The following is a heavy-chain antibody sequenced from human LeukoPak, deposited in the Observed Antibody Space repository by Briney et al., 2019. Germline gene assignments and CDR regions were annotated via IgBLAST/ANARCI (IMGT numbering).Heavy chain of an antibody. D-gene: IGHD3-10*01. CDR3: ARLTTHGTRWFGELSLGAFDI. CDR1: GGSFSGYY. V-gene: IGHV4-34*01. J-gene: IGHJ3*02. Sequence: PSETLSLTCAVYGGSFSGYYWSWIRQPPGKGLEWIGSIYYSGSTYYNPSLKSRVTISVDTSKDQFSLKLSSVTAADTAVYYCARLTTHGTRWFGELSLGAFDIWGQGTMVTVSS. CDR2: IYYSGST.